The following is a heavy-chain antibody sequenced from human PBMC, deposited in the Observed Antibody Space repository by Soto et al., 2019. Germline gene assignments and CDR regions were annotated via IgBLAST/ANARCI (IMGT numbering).Heavy chain of an antibody. Sequence: PSETLSLTCTVSGGSIVTTSYYWGWIRQPPGKGLEWVGSISYSGNTYYNPSLKSRVTISIDTSKNQFSLKLTSVTAADTALYYCARPRYFDWLAQEFNWFDPWGQGTLVTVS. J-gene: IGHJ5*02. CDR2: ISYSGNT. V-gene: IGHV4-39*01. CDR3: ARPRYFDWLAQEFNWFDP. D-gene: IGHD3-9*01. CDR1: GGSIVTTSYY.